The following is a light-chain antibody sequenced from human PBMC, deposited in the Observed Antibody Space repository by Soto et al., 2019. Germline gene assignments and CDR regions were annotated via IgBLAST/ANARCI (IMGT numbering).Light chain of an antibody. CDR3: QQRANWLT. CDR1: QSIGRY. CDR2: DAS. Sequence: EIVLTQSPATLSLSPGERVTLSCRASQSIGRYLAWYQHKTGQAPRLLIYDASNRATGIPARFSGSGSGTDFTLTISSLEPEDFADYYCQQRANWLTFGGGTKVEIK. J-gene: IGKJ4*01. V-gene: IGKV3-11*01.